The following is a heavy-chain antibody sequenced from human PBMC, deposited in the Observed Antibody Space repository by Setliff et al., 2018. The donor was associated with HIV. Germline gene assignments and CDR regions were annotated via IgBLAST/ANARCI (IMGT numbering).Heavy chain of an antibody. CDR3: ARAEFLGPESDFAI. CDR2: IIPIFGMA. CDR1: GDIFNNHA. D-gene: IGHD3-10*01. V-gene: IGHV1-69*04. J-gene: IGHJ3*02. Sequence: SVKVSCKASGDIFNNHAINWVRQAPGQGLEWMGRIIPIFGMANYARKFQGRVTITADKYTSTAYLELISLTYDDTAIYYCARAEFLGPESDFAIWGQGTMVTVSS.